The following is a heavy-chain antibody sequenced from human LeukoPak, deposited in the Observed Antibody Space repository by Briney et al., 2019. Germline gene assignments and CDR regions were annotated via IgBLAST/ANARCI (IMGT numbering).Heavy chain of an antibody. CDR3: TRHQSLYGEKWYFDL. V-gene: IGHV3-73*01. J-gene: IGHJ2*01. CDR2: IRSKANSYAT. CDR1: GFTFSGSA. D-gene: IGHD4-17*01. Sequence: GGSLRLSCAASGFTFSGSAMHWVRQASGKGLEWVGRIRSKANSYATAYAASVKGRFTISRDDSKNTAYLQMNSLKTEDTAVYYCTRHQSLYGEKWYFDLWGRGTLVTVSS.